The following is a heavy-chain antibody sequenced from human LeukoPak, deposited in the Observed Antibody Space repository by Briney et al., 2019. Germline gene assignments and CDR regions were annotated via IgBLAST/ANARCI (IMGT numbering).Heavy chain of an antibody. D-gene: IGHD3-3*01. V-gene: IGHV1-69*05. CDR2: IIPIFGTA. J-gene: IGHJ4*02. CDR1: GGTFSSYA. CDR3: ARAPATVPFGFDY. Sequence: ASVKVSCRASGGTFSSYAISWVRQAPGQGLEWMGGIIPIFGTANYAQKFQGRVTITTDESTSTAYMELSSLRSEDTAVYYCARAPATVPFGFDYWGQGTLVTVSS.